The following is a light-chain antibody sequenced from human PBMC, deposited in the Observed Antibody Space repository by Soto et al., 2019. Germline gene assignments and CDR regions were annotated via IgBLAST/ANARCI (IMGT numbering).Light chain of an antibody. CDR2: GAS. J-gene: IGKJ1*01. Sequence: EIVLTQSPGTLSLSPGERATLSCRASQSVSSSYLAWYQQKPGHAPRLLIYGASSRATGIPDRFSGSGSGTDLTLTISRLEPEDFAVYYCQQYGSSPWTFGQGTKLEIK. CDR3: QQYGSSPWT. CDR1: QSVSSSY. V-gene: IGKV3-20*01.